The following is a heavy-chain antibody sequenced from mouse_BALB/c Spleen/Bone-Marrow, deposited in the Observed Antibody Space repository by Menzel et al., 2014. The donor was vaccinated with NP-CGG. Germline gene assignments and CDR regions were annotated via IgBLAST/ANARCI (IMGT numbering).Heavy chain of an antibody. Sequence: QVQLQQSGAELARPGASVKPSCKASGYTFTDYYINWVKQRTGQGLEWIGEIYPGSGNTYYNEKFKGKATLTADKSSSTAYMQLSSLTSEDSAVYFCARSRGYAWFAYWGQGTLVTVSA. V-gene: IGHV1-77*01. J-gene: IGHJ3*01. CDR1: GYTFTDYY. CDR2: IYPGSGNT. D-gene: IGHD2-2*01. CDR3: ARSRGYAWFAY.